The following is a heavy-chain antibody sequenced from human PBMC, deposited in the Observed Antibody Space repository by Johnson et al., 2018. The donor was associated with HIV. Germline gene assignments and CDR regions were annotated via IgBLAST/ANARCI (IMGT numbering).Heavy chain of an antibody. CDR3: ARSVQYYSDYLWGRDAFDI. CDR2: ISYDGTKK. J-gene: IGHJ3*02. D-gene: IGHD5-12*01. V-gene: IGHV3-30*04. Sequence: QVQLVESGGGVVQPRRSLRLSCAASGFAFSGYALHWVRQAPGKGLEWVAVISYDGTKKDYGGSVKGRFTISRDNSKNTLYLQMNNLRVEDMAMYYCARSVQYYSDYLWGRDAFDIWGQGTIVLVSS. CDR1: GFAFSGYA.